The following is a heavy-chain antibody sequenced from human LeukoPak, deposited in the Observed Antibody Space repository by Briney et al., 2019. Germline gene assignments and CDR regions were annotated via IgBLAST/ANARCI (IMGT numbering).Heavy chain of an antibody. Sequence: SETLSLTCTVSGGSISSYYWSWIRQPAGKGREWIGRIYTSGSTNYNPSLKSRVTMSVDTSKNQFSLKLSSVTAADTAVYYCARVQDWNDALDYWGQGTLVTVSS. V-gene: IGHV4-4*07. D-gene: IGHD1-1*01. CDR1: GGSISSYY. CDR2: IYTSGST. J-gene: IGHJ4*02. CDR3: ARVQDWNDALDY.